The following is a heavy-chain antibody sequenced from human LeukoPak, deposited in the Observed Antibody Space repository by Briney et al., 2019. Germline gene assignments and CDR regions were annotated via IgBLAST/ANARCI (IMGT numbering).Heavy chain of an antibody. CDR2: ISGSGGST. D-gene: IGHD1-26*01. CDR1: GFTFSSYA. Sequence: PGGSLSLSCAASGFTFSSYAMSWVRQAPGKGLEWVSAISGSGGSTYYADSVKGRFTISRDNSKNTLYLQMNSLRAEDTAVYYCAKATIVGATTGIDYWGQGTLVTVSS. V-gene: IGHV3-23*01. J-gene: IGHJ4*02. CDR3: AKATIVGATTGIDY.